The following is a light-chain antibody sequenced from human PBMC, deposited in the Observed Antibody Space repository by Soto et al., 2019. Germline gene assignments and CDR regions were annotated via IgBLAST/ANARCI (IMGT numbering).Light chain of an antibody. CDR2: SAS. CDR3: QQSYTTPLT. V-gene: IGKV1-39*01. CDR1: QGIGSD. Sequence: IQMTQSPSSLSASVGDRVTITCRSSQGIGSDLNWYQQKPGKAPKFLIYSASSLHSGVPSRFSGSGSGTDFTLTITSLQPEDFATYYCQQSYTTPLTFGGGTQVEI. J-gene: IGKJ4*01.